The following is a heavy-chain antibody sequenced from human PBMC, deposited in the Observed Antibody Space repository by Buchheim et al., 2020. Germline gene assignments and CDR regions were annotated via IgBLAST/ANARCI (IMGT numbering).Heavy chain of an antibody. CDR2: ISYDGSNK. V-gene: IGHV3-30-3*01. D-gene: IGHD3-22*01. CDR1: GFTFSSYA. J-gene: IGHJ4*02. Sequence: QVQLVESGGGVVQPGRSLRLSCAASGFTFSSYAMHWVRQAPGKGLEWVAVISYDGSNKYYADSVKGRFTISRDNSKNTLYLQMNSLRAEDTAVYYCARSQTYYYDSWDYWGQGTL. CDR3: ARSQTYYYDSWDY.